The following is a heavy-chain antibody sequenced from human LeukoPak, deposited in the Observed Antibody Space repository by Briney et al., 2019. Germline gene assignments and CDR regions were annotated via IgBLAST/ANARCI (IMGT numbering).Heavy chain of an antibody. Sequence: SGGSLRLSCAASGFTFSSYAMSWVRQAPGKGLEWVSGIGVSGGSTYYADSVKGRFTISRDNSKNSLYLQLNSLKAEETAVYYCARRGQRQQLVSGGYFDYWGQGTLVTVSS. D-gene: IGHD6-13*01. J-gene: IGHJ4*02. CDR3: ARRGQRQQLVSGGYFDY. CDR1: GFTFSSYA. V-gene: IGHV3-23*01. CDR2: IGVSGGST.